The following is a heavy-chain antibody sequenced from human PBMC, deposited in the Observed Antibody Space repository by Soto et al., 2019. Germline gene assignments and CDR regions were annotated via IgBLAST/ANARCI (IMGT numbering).Heavy chain of an antibody. Sequence: QVQLVQSGAEVKKPGASVKVSCKASGYTFTSYGISWVRQAPGQGLEWMGWISAYNGNTNYAQKLQGRVTMTTDTATVTAYMELRSRGSDDTAVYYCARDTGGYFGWLPYYYYGMDVWGQGTTVTVSS. J-gene: IGHJ6*02. D-gene: IGHD3-9*01. CDR1: GYTFTSYG. CDR2: ISAYNGNT. V-gene: IGHV1-18*01. CDR3: ARDTGGYFGWLPYYYYGMDV.